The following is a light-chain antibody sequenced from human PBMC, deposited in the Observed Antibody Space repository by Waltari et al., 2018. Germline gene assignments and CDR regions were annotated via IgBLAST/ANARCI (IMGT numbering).Light chain of an antibody. V-gene: IGKV3-15*01. CDR3: QQYGNWYT. J-gene: IGKJ2*01. Sequence: EIVMTQSPAMLSVSPGERATLSRRASESVGSHLAWYQQKPGQPPKVIIYAAVTRATGVPARFSGSGSGTEFTLTISSLQSEDFAVYYCQQYGNWYTFGQGTKLQIK. CDR2: AAV. CDR1: ESVGSH.